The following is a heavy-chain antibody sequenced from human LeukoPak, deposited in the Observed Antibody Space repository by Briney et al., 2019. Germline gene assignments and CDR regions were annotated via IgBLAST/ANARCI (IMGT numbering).Heavy chain of an antibody. CDR1: GFTFSSYG. Sequence: GGSLRLSCAASGFTFSSYGMHWVRQAPGKGLEWVAFIRYDGSNKYYADSVKGRFTISRDNSKNTLYLQMNSLGAEDTAVYYCAKIAVAGIGSNYWGQGTLVTVSS. CDR3: AKIAVAGIGSNY. D-gene: IGHD6-19*01. J-gene: IGHJ4*02. V-gene: IGHV3-30*02. CDR2: IRYDGSNK.